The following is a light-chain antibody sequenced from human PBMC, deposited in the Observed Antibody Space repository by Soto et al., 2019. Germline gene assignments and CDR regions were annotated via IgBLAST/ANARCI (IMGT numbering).Light chain of an antibody. CDR3: QTWGTGIVV. V-gene: IGLV4-69*02. Sequence: QLVLTQSPSASASLGASVKLTCTLSSGHITYAIAWHQQQPEKGPRYLMKLDSDGIHSKGDGIPDRFSGSSSGAERYLTISSLQSEDEADYYCQTWGTGIVVFGGGTQLTVL. CDR2: LDSDGIH. J-gene: IGLJ2*01. CDR1: SGHITYA.